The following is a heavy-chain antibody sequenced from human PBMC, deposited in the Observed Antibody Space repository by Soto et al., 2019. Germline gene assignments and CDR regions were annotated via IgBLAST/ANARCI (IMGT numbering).Heavy chain of an antibody. Sequence: PGGSLRLSXAASGFTFSSYAMHWVRQAPGKGLEWVAVISYDGNNKYYADSVKGRFTISRDNSKNTLYLQMNSLRAEDTAVYYCARERYCRSTSCYRWYYYYYGMDVWGQGTTVTVSS. V-gene: IGHV3-30-3*01. CDR3: ARERYCRSTSCYRWYYYYYGMDV. CDR1: GFTFSSYA. D-gene: IGHD2-2*01. CDR2: ISYDGNNK. J-gene: IGHJ6*02.